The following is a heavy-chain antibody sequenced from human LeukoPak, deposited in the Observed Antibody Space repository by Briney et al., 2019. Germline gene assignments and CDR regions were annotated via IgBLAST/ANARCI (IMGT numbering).Heavy chain of an antibody. CDR1: GYTFTGYY. Sequence: GASVKVSCKASGYTFTGYYMHWVRQAPGQGLEWMGWINPNSGGTNYAQKFQGRVTMTRDTSISTAYMELSRLRSDDTAVYYCARSSLAMAKGTGYYWGQGTLVTVSS. D-gene: IGHD5-18*01. CDR2: INPNSGGT. V-gene: IGHV1-2*02. J-gene: IGHJ4*02. CDR3: ARSSLAMAKGTGYY.